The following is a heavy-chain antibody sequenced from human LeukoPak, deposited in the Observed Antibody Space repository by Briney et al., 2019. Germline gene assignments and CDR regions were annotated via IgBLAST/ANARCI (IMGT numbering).Heavy chain of an antibody. CDR3: ARGDGTAMVRPFDY. V-gene: IGHV4-34*01. Sequence: PSETLSLTCAVYGGSFSGYYWSWIRKPPGKGLEWIGEINHSGSTNYNPSLKSRVTISVDTSKNQFSLKLSSVTAADTAVYYCARGDGTAMVRPFDYWGQGTLVTVSS. D-gene: IGHD5-18*01. J-gene: IGHJ4*02. CDR2: INHSGST. CDR1: GGSFSGYY.